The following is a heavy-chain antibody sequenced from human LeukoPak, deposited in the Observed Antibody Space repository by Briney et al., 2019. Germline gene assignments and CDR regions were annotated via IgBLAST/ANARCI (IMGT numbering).Heavy chain of an antibody. CDR2: IWYDGSNK. V-gene: IGHV3-33*06. J-gene: IGHJ4*02. CDR3: AKDRGYDFWSGYLDY. CDR1: GFTFSSYC. Sequence: GGSLRLSCAASGFTFSSYCMHWVRQAPGKGLEWVAVIWYDGSNKYYADSVKGRFTISRDNSKNTLYLQMNSLRAEDTAVYYCAKDRGYDFWSGYLDYWGQGTLVTVSS. D-gene: IGHD3-3*01.